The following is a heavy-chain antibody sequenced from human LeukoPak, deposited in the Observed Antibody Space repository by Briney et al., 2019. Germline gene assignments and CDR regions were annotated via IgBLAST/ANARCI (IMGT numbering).Heavy chain of an antibody. Sequence: GGSLRLSCAASGFTFNTYSMNWVRQAPGKGLESVSSIRSTNDYIYYADSLKGRFTISRDNAKNSLYLQMNSLRAEDTAVYYCAREEEDDYDSGTYYFDFWGQGTLVTVSS. CDR3: AREEEDDYDSGTYYFDF. D-gene: IGHD3-10*01. CDR1: GFTFNTYS. CDR2: IRSTNDYI. J-gene: IGHJ4*02. V-gene: IGHV3-21*04.